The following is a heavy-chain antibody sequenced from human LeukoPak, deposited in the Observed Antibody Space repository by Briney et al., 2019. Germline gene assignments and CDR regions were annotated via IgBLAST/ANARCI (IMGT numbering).Heavy chain of an antibody. D-gene: IGHD2-2*01. Sequence: ASVKVSCKASGYTFTGYYMHWVRQAPGQGLEWMGWINAYNGNTNYAQKLQGRVTMTTDTSTSTAYMELRSLRSDDTAVYYCARDCKSTSCPAFDYWGQGTLVTVSS. CDR2: INAYNGNT. CDR3: ARDCKSTSCPAFDY. CDR1: GYTFTGYY. V-gene: IGHV1-18*04. J-gene: IGHJ4*02.